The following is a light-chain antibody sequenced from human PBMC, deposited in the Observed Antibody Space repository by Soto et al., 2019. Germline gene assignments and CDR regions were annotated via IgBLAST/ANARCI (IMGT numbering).Light chain of an antibody. V-gene: IGLV2-8*01. CDR1: SSDVGGYNY. J-gene: IGLJ1*01. CDR3: SSYAGSNWWV. CDR2: EVS. Sequence: QSALTQPPSASGSPGQSVTISCTGTSSDVGGYNYVSWYQQHPGKAPKLMIYEVSKRPSGVPDHFSGSKSGNAASLTVSGLQAEDEADYYCSSYAGSNWWVFGTGTKVTVL.